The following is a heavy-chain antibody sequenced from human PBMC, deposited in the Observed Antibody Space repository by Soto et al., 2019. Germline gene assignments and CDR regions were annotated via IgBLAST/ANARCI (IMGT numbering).Heavy chain of an antibody. CDR1: GGSFRGYY. V-gene: IGHV4-34*01. CDR3: ARGRVTRSGWFDP. Sequence: SETLSLTCAVYGGSFRGYYWSWIRQPPGKGLEWIGEINHSGSTNYNPSLKSRVTISVDTSKNQFSLKLSSVTAADTAVYYCARGRVTRSGWFDPWGQGTLVTVSS. J-gene: IGHJ5*02. CDR2: INHSGST.